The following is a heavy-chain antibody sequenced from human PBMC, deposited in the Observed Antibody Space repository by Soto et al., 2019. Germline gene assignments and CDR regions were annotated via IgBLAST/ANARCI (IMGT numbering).Heavy chain of an antibody. Sequence: EVQLVESGGDLVQPGGSLRLSCAASVFSFGSSWMTWVRQAPGKGLEWVANIKKDGSKINYLDSVRGRFTVSRDNAKNPLYLEMNSLRTEDTALSYCARDVSPGSSSLYLDAFDIWGQGTMVTVSS. J-gene: IGHJ3*02. D-gene: IGHD6-13*01. CDR3: ARDVSPGSSSLYLDAFDI. CDR2: IKKDGSKI. CDR1: VFSFGSSW. V-gene: IGHV3-7*05.